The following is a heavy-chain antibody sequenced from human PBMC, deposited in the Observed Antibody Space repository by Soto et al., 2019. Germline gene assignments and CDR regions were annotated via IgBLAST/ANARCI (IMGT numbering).Heavy chain of an antibody. CDR2: ISAYNGNT. CDR1: GYTFTSYG. J-gene: IGHJ4*02. V-gene: IGHV1-18*01. CDR3: ARVPRWLQKLMYYFDY. D-gene: IGHD4-4*01. Sequence: QVQLVQSGAEVKKPGASVKVSCKASGYTFTSYGISWVRQAPGQGLEWMGWISAYNGNTNYAQKLQGRVTMTTDTXTXXAYMELRSLRSDDTAVYYCARVPRWLQKLMYYFDYWGQGTLVTVSS.